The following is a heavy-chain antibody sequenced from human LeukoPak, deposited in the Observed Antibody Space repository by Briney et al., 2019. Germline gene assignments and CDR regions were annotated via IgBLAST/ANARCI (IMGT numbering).Heavy chain of an antibody. CDR2: IVGSSSTI. D-gene: IGHD1-1*01. CDR1: GFSFSTYS. V-gene: IGHV3-48*04. Sequence: GGSLRLSCAASGFSFSTYSMNWVRQAPGKGLEWVSYIVGSSSTIYYADSVKGRFTISRDSAKNSLYLQMDSLRAEDTPVYYCATDSPETAAFDYWGQGTLVTVSS. J-gene: IGHJ4*02. CDR3: ATDSPETAAFDY.